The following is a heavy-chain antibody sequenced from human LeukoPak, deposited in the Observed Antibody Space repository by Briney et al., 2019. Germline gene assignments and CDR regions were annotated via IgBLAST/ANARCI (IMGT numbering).Heavy chain of an antibody. CDR2: IRVGDGST. J-gene: IGHJ6*03. CDR1: GFTFSSYA. Sequence: GSLRLSCVVSGFTFSSYAMTWVRQGPGRGLEWVSAIRVGDGSTYYADSVRGRFTISGDKYKNTLYLEMNSLRAEDTGVYYCATVRVSLSREGYYMDVWGKGTTATVSS. D-gene: IGHD3-22*01. V-gene: IGHV3-23*01. CDR3: ATVRVSLSREGYYMDV.